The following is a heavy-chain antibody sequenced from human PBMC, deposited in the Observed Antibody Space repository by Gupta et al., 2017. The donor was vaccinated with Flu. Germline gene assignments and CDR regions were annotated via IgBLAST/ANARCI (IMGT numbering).Heavy chain of an antibody. D-gene: IGHD5-18*01. CDR1: GYTFTGYH. Sequence: QVQLVQSGAEVKKPGASVKVSCKASGYTFTGYHMHWVRQAPGQGLEWMGWINPNNGDTNYAQKFQGRVTMTRETSISTVYMELSRLRSDDTAVYYCARGAPSPYGYRVFDHWGQGTLVTVSS. CDR2: INPNNGDT. V-gene: IGHV1-2*02. CDR3: ARGAPSPYGYRVFDH. J-gene: IGHJ4*02.